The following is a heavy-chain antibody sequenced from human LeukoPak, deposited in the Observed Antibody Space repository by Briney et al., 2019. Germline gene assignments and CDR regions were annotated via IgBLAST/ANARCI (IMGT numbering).Heavy chain of an antibody. J-gene: IGHJ4*02. V-gene: IGHV4-61*01. CDR2: IYYSGST. CDR3: AKGGYCSGGSCYARFDY. D-gene: IGHD2-15*01. CDR1: GGSVSSGSYY. Sequence: PSETLSLTCTVSGGSVSSGSYYWSWIRQPPGKGLEWIGYIYYSGSTNYNPSLKSRVTISVDTSKNQFSLKLSSVTAADTAVYYCAKGGYCSGGSCYARFDYWGQGALVTVSS.